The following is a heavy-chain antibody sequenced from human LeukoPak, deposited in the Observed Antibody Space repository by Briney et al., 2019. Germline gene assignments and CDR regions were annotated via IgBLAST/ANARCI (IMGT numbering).Heavy chain of an antibody. CDR1: GGSLSTDY. CDR3: VRELVVLDTLGGGWFSDARENRFDP. J-gene: IGHJ5*02. CDR2: IHFCGRT. Sequence: PSETLSLTCSVSGGSLSTDYCNWIRQPPATGQEWVGIIHFCGRTKNNDSLSSRVPVLADTSKYQTYLTLSSVTAADSAVYYCVRELVVLDTLGGGWFSDARENRFDPWGQGTLVIVSS. V-gene: IGHV4-59*01. D-gene: IGHD2-15*01.